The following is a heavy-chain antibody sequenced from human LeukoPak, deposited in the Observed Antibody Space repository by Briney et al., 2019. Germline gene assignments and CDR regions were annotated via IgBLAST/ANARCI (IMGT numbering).Heavy chain of an antibody. V-gene: IGHV1-69*04. CDR1: GGTFSSYA. J-gene: IGHJ4*02. D-gene: IGHD6-6*01. Sequence: ASVKVSCKASGGTFSSYAISWLRQAPGQGLEWMGRIIPILGIANYAQKFQGRVTITADKSTSTAYMELSSLRSEDTAVYYCARASSSSSLVIHYWGQGTLVTVSS. CDR3: ARASSSSSLVIHY. CDR2: IIPILGIA.